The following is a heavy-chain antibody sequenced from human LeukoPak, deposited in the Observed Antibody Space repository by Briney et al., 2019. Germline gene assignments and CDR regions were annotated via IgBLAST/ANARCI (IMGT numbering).Heavy chain of an antibody. Sequence: ASVKVSCKASGGTFSSYAITWVRQAPGQGLEWMGWISARKGNTNYAQNLQGRVTMTTDTSTSTAYMELGSLRSDDTAVYYCARGVVWESDAIYYMDVWGKGTTVTVSS. CDR2: ISARKGNT. CDR1: GGTFSSYA. D-gene: IGHD2-15*01. V-gene: IGHV1-18*01. CDR3: ARGVVWESDAIYYMDV. J-gene: IGHJ6*03.